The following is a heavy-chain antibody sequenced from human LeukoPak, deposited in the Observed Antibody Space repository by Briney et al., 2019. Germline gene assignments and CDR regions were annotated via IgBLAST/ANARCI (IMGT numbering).Heavy chain of an antibody. D-gene: IGHD3-9*01. CDR2: IRYDGSNK. Sequence: GGSLRLSCAASGFTFSSYGMHWVRQAPGKGLEWVAFIRYDGSNKYYADSVKGRFTISRDNSKNTLYLQMNSLRAEDTAVYYCAKEGILRYFDWLLPYFDYWGQGTLVTVSS. J-gene: IGHJ4*02. CDR3: AKEGILRYFDWLLPYFDY. V-gene: IGHV3-30*02. CDR1: GFTFSSYG.